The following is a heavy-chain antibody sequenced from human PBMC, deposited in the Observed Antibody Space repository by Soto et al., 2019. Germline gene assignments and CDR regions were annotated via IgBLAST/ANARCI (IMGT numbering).Heavy chain of an antibody. CDR3: ASGPVKSTRGRGWFDP. CDR2: MNPNSGNT. J-gene: IGHJ5*02. Sequence: ASVKVSCKASGYTFTSYDINWVRQATGQGLEWRGWMNPNSGNTGYAQKFQGRVTMTRNTSISTAYMELSSLRSEDTAVYYCASGPVKSTRGRGWFDPWGQGTLVNVSS. D-gene: IGHD2-2*01. V-gene: IGHV1-8*01. CDR1: GYTFTSYD.